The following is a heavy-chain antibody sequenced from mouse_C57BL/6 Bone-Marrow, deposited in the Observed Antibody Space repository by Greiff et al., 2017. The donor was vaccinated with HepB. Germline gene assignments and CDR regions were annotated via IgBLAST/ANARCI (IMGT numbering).Heavy chain of an antibody. CDR3: ARATMVTPYWYFDV. Sequence: DVMLVESGGGLVKPGGSLKLSCAASGFTFSSYAMSWVRQTPEKRLEWVATISDGGSYTYYPDNVKGRFTISRDNAKNNLYLQMSHLKSEDTAMYYCARATMVTPYWYFDVWGTGTTVTVSS. CDR2: ISDGGSYT. V-gene: IGHV5-4*03. J-gene: IGHJ1*03. CDR1: GFTFSSYA. D-gene: IGHD2-1*01.